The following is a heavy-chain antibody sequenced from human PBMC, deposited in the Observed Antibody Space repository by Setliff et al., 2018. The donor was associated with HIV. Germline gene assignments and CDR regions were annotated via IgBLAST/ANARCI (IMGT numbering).Heavy chain of an antibody. J-gene: IGHJ4*02. CDR2: ISSDGNSK. Sequence: PGGSLRLSCAASGFSFSAHAMHWVRQAPGKGLEWVAVISSDGNSKFDADSVKGRFTISKDFSKDTLYLQMSSLRAEDTAVYYCVRAKNWNDFDYWGQGTLVTVSS. V-gene: IGHV3-30*04. CDR1: GFSFSAHA. CDR3: VRAKNWNDFDY. D-gene: IGHD1-1*01.